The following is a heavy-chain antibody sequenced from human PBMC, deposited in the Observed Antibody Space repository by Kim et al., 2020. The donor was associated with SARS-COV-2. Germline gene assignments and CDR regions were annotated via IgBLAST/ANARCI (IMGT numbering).Heavy chain of an antibody. D-gene: IGHD3-22*01. CDR3: ARARGGTMIVVVIGAFDI. CDR2: IYYSGST. J-gene: IGHJ3*02. V-gene: IGHV4-31*03. Sequence: SETLSLTCTVSGGSISSGGYYWSWIRQHPGKGLEWIGYIYYSGSTYYNPSLKSRVTISVDTSKNQSSLKLSSVTAADTAVYYCARARGGTMIVVVIGAFDIWGQGTMVTVSS. CDR1: GGSISSGGYY.